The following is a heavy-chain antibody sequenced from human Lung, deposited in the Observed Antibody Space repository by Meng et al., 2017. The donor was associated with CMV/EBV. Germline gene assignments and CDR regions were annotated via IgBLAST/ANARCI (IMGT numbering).Heavy chain of an antibody. V-gene: IGHV4-31*03. CDR1: GGSISSGGFY. Sequence: QVQSQEAGPGLVKPSQTLSFTCTVSGGSISSGGFYWSWIRQHPGKGLEWIGYIYYSGSTYYNPSLRSRVAISIDTSKNQFSLKLTSVTAADTAVYFCARTNYGDYNWFDPWGQGTLVTVSS. D-gene: IGHD4-17*01. J-gene: IGHJ5*02. CDR3: ARTNYGDYNWFDP. CDR2: IYYSGST.